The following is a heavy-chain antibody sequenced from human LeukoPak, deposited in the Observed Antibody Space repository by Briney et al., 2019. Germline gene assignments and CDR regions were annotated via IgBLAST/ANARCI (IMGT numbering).Heavy chain of an antibody. J-gene: IGHJ5*02. CDR2: INPNSGGT. V-gene: IGHV1-2*02. Sequence: ASVKVSCKASGYTFTGYYMHWVRQAPGQGLEWMGWINPNSGGTNYAQKFQGRVTMTRDTSISTAYMELSRLRSDDTAVYYCARTFPLSNWFDPWGQGTLVTVSS. CDR3: ARTFPLSNWFDP. CDR1: GYTFTGYY. D-gene: IGHD3-16*01.